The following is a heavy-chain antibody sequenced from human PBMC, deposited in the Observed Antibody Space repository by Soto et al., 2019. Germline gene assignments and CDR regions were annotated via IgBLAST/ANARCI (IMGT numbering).Heavy chain of an antibody. J-gene: IGHJ4*02. CDR2: ISYDGSNK. Sequence: GGSLRLTCAASEFTFSSYGMHCVRQAPDKGLEWVAVISYDGSNKYYADSVKGRFTISRDNSKNTLYLQMNSLRAEDTAVYYCAKDRGAGTTPRAFAYWGQGTLVTVSS. CDR3: AKDRGAGTTPRAFAY. V-gene: IGHV3-30*18. D-gene: IGHD1-1*01. CDR1: EFTFSSYG.